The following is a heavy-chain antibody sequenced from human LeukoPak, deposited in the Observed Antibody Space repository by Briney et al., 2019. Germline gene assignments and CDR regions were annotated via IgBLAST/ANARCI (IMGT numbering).Heavy chain of an antibody. CDR2: INPNSGGT. V-gene: IGHV1-2*02. D-gene: IGHD6-19*01. CDR3: ATDGAVAGTAYPEY. Sequence: ASVKVSCKASGYTFTGYYVHWVRQAPGQGLEWMGWINPNSGGTTYAQKFQGRVTMTRDTSISTAYMELSSLTSDDTALYYCATDGAVAGTAYPEYWGQGTLVTVSS. CDR1: GYTFTGYY. J-gene: IGHJ4*02.